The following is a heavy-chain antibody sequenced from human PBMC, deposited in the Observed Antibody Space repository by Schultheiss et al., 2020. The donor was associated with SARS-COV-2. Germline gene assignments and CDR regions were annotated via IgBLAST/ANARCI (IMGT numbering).Heavy chain of an antibody. D-gene: IGHD3-22*01. CDR1: GGSISSGDYY. Sequence: SETLSLTCTVSGGSISSGDYYWSWIRQPPGKGLEWIGYIYYSGSTNYNPSLKSRVTVSVDKSKNQFSLKLSSVTAADTAVYYCARDTSHDSSGYGAFDMWGLGTMVTVSS. CDR2: IYYSGST. CDR3: ARDTSHDSSGYGAFDM. J-gene: IGHJ3*02. V-gene: IGHV4-61*08.